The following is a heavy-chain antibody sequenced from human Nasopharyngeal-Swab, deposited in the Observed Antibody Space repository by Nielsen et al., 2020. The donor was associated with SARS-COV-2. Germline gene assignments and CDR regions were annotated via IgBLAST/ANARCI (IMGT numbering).Heavy chain of an antibody. D-gene: IGHD3-10*01. CDR1: GFTFSSYA. V-gene: IGHV3-23*01. CDR2: ISGSGGSP. Sequence: GESLKTPCAAPGFTFSSYAMSWVRQAPGKGLEWVLAISGSGGSPYYADSVKGRFTISRDNSKNTLYLQMNSLRAEDTAVYYCAKDSTMVRGRGGFDPWGQGTLVTVSS. CDR3: AKDSTMVRGRGGFDP. J-gene: IGHJ5*02.